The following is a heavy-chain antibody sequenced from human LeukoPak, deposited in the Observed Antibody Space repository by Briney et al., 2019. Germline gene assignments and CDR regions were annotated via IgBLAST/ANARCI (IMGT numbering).Heavy chain of an antibody. CDR2: ISGYNGNT. D-gene: IGHD5-12*01. V-gene: IGHV1-18*01. CDR3: ARGAVATEYYYMDV. CDR1: GNPFSNYG. Sequence: ASVKVSCKASGNPFSNYGINWVRQAPGQGLEWMGWISGYNGNTKYVQKFQGRVTMTTDTFTSTAYMELGSLRSDDTAVYYCARGAVATEYYYMDVWGKGTTVTFSS. J-gene: IGHJ6*03.